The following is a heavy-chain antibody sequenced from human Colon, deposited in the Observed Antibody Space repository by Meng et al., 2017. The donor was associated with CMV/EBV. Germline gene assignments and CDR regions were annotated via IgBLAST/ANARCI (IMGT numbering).Heavy chain of an antibody. D-gene: IGHD4-17*01. Sequence: ASVKVSCKASGYSFTGHHIHWVRQTPGQGLEWMGWISPKSGDTNYAPKFQGRVTMTRDTSITTVYMELSSLTSVTAADTAVYFCARRTTDGHDSVRSFDIWGQGTMVTVSS. CDR3: ARRTTDGHDSVRSFDI. CDR2: ISPKSGDT. J-gene: IGHJ3*02. CDR1: GYSFTGHH. V-gene: IGHV1-2*02.